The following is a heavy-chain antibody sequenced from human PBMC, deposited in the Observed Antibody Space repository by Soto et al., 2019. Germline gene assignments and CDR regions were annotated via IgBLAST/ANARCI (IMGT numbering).Heavy chain of an antibody. CDR2: IYYSGST. Sequence: QVQLQESGPGLVKPSETLSLTCTVSGGSISSYYWSWIRQPPGKGLEWIGYIYYSGSTNYNPSLKSRVTLSVDTSKNQFSLKLSSVTAADTAVYYCARTMVRGAYYYGMDVWGQGTTVTVSS. CDR1: GGSISSYY. D-gene: IGHD3-10*01. V-gene: IGHV4-59*01. J-gene: IGHJ6*02. CDR3: ARTMVRGAYYYGMDV.